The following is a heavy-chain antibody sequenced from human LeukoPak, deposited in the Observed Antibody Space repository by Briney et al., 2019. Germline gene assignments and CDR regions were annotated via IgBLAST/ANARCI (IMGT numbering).Heavy chain of an antibody. J-gene: IGHJ5*02. CDR3: LRHAGGIILT. CDR2: MFYSGST. Sequence: SETLSLTCTVSGDSITGSSYYWGWIRQPPGKGLEWIGSMFYSGSTYSNPSLKSRVTISVDTSKNQFSLNVKSVTAGDSAVYYCLRHAGGIILTWGQGTRVAVSS. CDR1: GDSITGSSYY. V-gene: IGHV4-39*01. D-gene: IGHD1-1*01.